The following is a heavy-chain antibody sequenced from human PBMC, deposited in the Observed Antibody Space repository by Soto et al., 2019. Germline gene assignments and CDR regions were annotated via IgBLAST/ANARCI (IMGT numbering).Heavy chain of an antibody. CDR2: ISAYNGNT. V-gene: IGHV1-18*01. J-gene: IGHJ4*02. CDR3: ARDAAVGLFDY. Sequence: ASVKVSCKTSGYTFTSYGIAWVRQAPGQGLEWMGWISAYNGNTNYAQKLQGRVTMTTDTSTSTAYMELRSLRSDDTAVYYCARDAAVGLFDYWGQGTLVTVSS. CDR1: GYTFTSYG. D-gene: IGHD1-26*01.